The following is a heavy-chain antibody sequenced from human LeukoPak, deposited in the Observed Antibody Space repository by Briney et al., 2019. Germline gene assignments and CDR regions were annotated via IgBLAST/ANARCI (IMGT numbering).Heavy chain of an antibody. CDR3: ARLGLWSLQRPRANWFDP. D-gene: IGHD1-1*01. CDR1: GYSISSSSYY. V-gene: IGHV4-39*07. Sequence: PSETLSLTCTVSGYSISSSSYYWGWIRQPPGKGLEWIGSIYYSGSTYYNPSLKSRVTISVDTSKNQFSLKLSSVTAADTAVYYCARLGLWSLQRPRANWFDPWGQGTLVTVSS. CDR2: IYYSGST. J-gene: IGHJ5*02.